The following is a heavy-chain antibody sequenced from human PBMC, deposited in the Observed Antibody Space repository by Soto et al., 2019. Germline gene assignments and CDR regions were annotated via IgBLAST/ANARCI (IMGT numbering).Heavy chain of an antibody. CDR1: GFTFSSYW. V-gene: IGHV3-7*03. D-gene: IGHD3-22*01. CDR2: IKQDGSEK. Sequence: AGGSLRLSFAAPGFTFSSYWMSWVRQAPGKGLEWVANIKQDGSEKYYVDSGKGRFTISRDNAKNSLYLQMNSLRAGDTAVYYCARDWIVDSSGYWDYWGQGTLVTVSS. J-gene: IGHJ4*02. CDR3: ARDWIVDSSGYWDY.